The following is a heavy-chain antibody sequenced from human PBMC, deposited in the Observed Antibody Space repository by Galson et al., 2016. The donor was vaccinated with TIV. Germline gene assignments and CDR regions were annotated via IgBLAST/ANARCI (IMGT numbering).Heavy chain of an antibody. CDR2: TYYRSTWYN. J-gene: IGHJ4*02. Sequence: CAISGDSVSSTSAAWNWIRQSPSRGLEWLGRTYYRSTWYNDYAASLKRRITINPDTSKNQFSLQLTSVTPEDAAVYYCARGAPSVFGVIMTLDDWGQGTLVTVSS. V-gene: IGHV6-1*01. CDR1: GDSVSSTSAA. CDR3: ARGAPSVFGVIMTLDD. D-gene: IGHD3-3*01.